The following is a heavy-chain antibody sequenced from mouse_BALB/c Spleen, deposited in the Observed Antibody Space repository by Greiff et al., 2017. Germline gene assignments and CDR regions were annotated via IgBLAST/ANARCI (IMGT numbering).Heavy chain of an antibody. Sequence: EVNVVESGGGLVKPGGSLKLSCAASGFTFSSYAMSWVRQSPEKRLEWVAEISSGGSYTYYPDTVTGRFTISRDNAKNTLYLEMSSLRSEDTAMYYCARYGNSWAMDYWGQGTSVTVSS. J-gene: IGHJ4*01. D-gene: IGHD2-1*01. V-gene: IGHV5-9-4*01. CDR2: ISSGGSYT. CDR1: GFTFSSYA. CDR3: ARYGNSWAMDY.